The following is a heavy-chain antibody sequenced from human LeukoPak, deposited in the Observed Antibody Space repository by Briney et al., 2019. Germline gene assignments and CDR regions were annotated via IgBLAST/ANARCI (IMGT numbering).Heavy chain of an antibody. CDR3: ASSVTGTGFDF. CDR2: IYYSGST. V-gene: IGHV4-59*11. CDR1: GGSISSHY. Sequence: SETLSLTCTVSGGSISSHYWSWIRQPPGKGLEWIGYIYYSGSTNYNPSLKSRVTISVDTSKNQFSLKLSSVTAADTAVCYCASSVTGTGFDFWGQGTLVTVSS. J-gene: IGHJ4*02. D-gene: IGHD6-19*01.